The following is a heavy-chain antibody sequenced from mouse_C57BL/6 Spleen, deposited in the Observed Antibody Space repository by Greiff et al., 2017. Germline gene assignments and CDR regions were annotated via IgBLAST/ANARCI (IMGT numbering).Heavy chain of an antibody. V-gene: IGHV1-42*01. CDR3: ARSGTRYFDV. Sequence: VHVKQSGPELVKPGASVKISCKASGYSFTGYYMNWVKQSPEKSLEWIGEINPSTGGTTYNQKFKAKATLTVDKSSSTAYMQLKSLTSEDSAVYYWARSGTRYFDVWGTGTTVTVSS. D-gene: IGHD2-14*01. CDR1: GYSFTGYY. CDR2: INPSTGGT. J-gene: IGHJ1*03.